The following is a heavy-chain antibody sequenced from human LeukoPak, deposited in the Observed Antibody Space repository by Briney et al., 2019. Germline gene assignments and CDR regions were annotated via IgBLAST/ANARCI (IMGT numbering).Heavy chain of an antibody. CDR2: ITYDGYYK. Sequence: HPGGSLRLSCAASGFTFTSYGMHWVRQSPGKGLEWVALITYDGYYKYYSDSVKGRFTISSDTSKNTLYLQMNSLRAEDTAVYYCARDLSPVVRASPMGYWGQGILVTVSS. J-gene: IGHJ4*02. CDR1: GFTFTSYG. CDR3: ARDLSPVVRASPMGY. V-gene: IGHV3-30*03. D-gene: IGHD3-10*01.